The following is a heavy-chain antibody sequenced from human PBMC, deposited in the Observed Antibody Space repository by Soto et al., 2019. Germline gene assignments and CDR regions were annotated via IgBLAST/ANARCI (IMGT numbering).Heavy chain of an antibody. D-gene: IGHD1-26*01. Sequence: GGSLRLSCAASGFTFSSYAMSWVRQAPGKGLEWVSAISGSGGSTYYADSVKGRFTISRDNSKNTLYLQMNSLRAEDTAVYYCAKGRVGASHYYGMDVWGQGTTVTVSS. CDR3: AKGRVGASHYYGMDV. J-gene: IGHJ6*02. V-gene: IGHV3-23*01. CDR1: GFTFSSYA. CDR2: ISGSGGST.